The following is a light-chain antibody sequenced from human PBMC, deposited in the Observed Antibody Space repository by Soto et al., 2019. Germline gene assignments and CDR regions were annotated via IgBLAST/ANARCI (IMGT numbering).Light chain of an antibody. Sequence: QSALTQPASVSGSLGQSITISCTGTSSDIGGYNYVSWYQQHPGKAPKLLIYEVSNRPSGVSNRFSGSKSGNTASLTISGLQDEDEADYHCGSFTTSTWIFGGGTKLTVL. J-gene: IGLJ2*01. CDR3: GSFTTSTWI. CDR1: SSDIGGYNY. V-gene: IGLV2-14*01. CDR2: EVS.